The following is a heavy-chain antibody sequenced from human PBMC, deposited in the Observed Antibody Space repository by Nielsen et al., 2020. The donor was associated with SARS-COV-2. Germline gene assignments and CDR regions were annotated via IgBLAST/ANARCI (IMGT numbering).Heavy chain of an antibody. D-gene: IGHD3-16*02. Sequence: ASVKVSCKASGYTFTSFAIHWVRQAPGQSLEWMGWINSDSGNTKYSQKFRGRVTMSRDTSTSTVYMELSSLRSEDTAVYYCARDLEVGRGYPFDYWGQGTLVTVSS. CDR1: GYTFTSFA. J-gene: IGHJ4*02. CDR2: INSDSGNT. V-gene: IGHV1-3*04. CDR3: ARDLEVGRGYPFDY.